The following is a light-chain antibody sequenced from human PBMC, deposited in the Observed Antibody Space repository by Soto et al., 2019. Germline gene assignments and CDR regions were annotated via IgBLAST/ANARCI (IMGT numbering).Light chain of an antibody. CDR2: EEN. Sequence: QSALTQPASVSGSPGKSITISCTGPSNDLGGYNLVSWYQHHPGKAPKLIIYEENKRPSGVSNRFSGSKSANTASLTISGLQAEDEADYYCCSYAGSNTFVVFGGGTKLTVL. CDR1: SNDLGGYNL. V-gene: IGLV2-23*02. CDR3: CSYAGSNTFVV. J-gene: IGLJ2*01.